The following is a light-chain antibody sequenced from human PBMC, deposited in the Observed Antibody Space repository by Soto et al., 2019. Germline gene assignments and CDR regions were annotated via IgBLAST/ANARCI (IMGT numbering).Light chain of an antibody. CDR3: QQLNSYPIT. CDR2: AAS. J-gene: IGKJ5*01. CDR1: QGINSF. V-gene: IGKV1-9*01. Sequence: DVHMTQSPSAMSASLGYRFTITCRASQGINSFLAWYQQKPGKAPKLLIYAASTLQSGVPSRFSGSGSGTDFTLTISSLPPEDFETYLCQQLNSYPITFGQGTRLEIK.